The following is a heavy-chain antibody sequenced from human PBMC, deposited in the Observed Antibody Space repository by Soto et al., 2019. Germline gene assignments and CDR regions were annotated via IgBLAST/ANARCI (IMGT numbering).Heavy chain of an antibody. CDR1: GFTFSSYA. V-gene: IGHV3-30-3*01. CDR3: ARDLVATSDYGLDV. J-gene: IGHJ6*02. D-gene: IGHD5-12*01. Sequence: QVQLVESGGGVVQPGRSLRLSCAASGFTFSSYAMHWVRQAPGKGLVWVAVISYDGSNKYYADSVKGRFTISRDNSKNTLYLQMNSLRSEDTAVYYCARDLVATSDYGLDVLGQGTTVTVSS. CDR2: ISYDGSNK.